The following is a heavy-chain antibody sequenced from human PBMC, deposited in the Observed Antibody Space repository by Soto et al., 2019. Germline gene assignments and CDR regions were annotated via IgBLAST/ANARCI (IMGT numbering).Heavy chain of an antibody. J-gene: IGHJ3*01. Sequence: QSGSEVRKPGASVTVSCQASGYTFSGYGINWLRQAPGQGLEWLGWISAYNDNTRYDHRVQDRVSRRTDTSTAAAYMEMRSLTSDDTAVYFCARGQTGYGANEVLEVWGQGTLVIVSS. V-gene: IGHV1-18*01. D-gene: IGHD6-13*01. CDR3: ARGQTGYGANEVLEV. CDR1: GYTFSGYG. CDR2: ISAYNDNT.